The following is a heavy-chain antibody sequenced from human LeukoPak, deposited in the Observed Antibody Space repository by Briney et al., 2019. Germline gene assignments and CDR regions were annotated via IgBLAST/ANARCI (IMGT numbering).Heavy chain of an antibody. V-gene: IGHV3-9*01. CDR1: GFTFDDYA. D-gene: IGHD4-17*01. CDR3: ARDLRAGLLPIEDY. CDR2: ISWNSGSI. J-gene: IGHJ4*02. Sequence: PGGSLRLSCAASGFTFDDYAMHWVRQAPGKGLEWVSGISWNSGSIGYADSVKGRFTISRDNAKNSLYLQMNSLRAEDTAVYYCARDLRAGLLPIEDYWGQGTLVTVSS.